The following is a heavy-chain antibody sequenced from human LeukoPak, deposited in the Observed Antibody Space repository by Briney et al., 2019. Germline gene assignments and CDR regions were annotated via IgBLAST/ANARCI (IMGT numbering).Heavy chain of an antibody. Sequence: PSETLSLTCTVCDGSINGSSSFSGGVRQPPGKGLEWIGSIDHSGSTSYNPSLKSRVTISVDTSKNKVSLRLSSLTAADSPVDYCARHVFRWLLNWFDPWGQGTLVTVSS. D-gene: IGHD2-15*01. V-gene: IGHV4-39*01. CDR3: ARHVFRWLLNWFDP. CDR2: IDHSGST. J-gene: IGHJ5*02. CDR1: DGSINGSSSF.